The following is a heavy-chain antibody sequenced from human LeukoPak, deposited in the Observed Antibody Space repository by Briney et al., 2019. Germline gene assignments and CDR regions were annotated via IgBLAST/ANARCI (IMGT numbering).Heavy chain of an antibody. CDR2: IIASGGNT. V-gene: IGHV3-23*01. J-gene: IGHJ6*03. D-gene: IGHD2-2*02. CDR1: GFSFSSYA. CDR3: AKYSEKYYLYRYMDV. Sequence: PGGSLRLSCAASGFSFSSYAMSWVRQAPGKGLEWVSAIIASGGNTYNADSVKGRFTISRDNSKNTLYLQMNSLRGADTAEYYCAKYSEKYYLYRYMDVWGKGTTVTVSS.